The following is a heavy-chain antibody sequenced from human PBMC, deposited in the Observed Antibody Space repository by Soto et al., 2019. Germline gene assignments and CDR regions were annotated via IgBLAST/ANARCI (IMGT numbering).Heavy chain of an antibody. CDR3: AKDLSRWPHYAFDS. J-gene: IGHJ5*01. V-gene: IGHV3-23*01. CDR1: GFTFSNYG. Sequence: EVQLLESGGVLLQPGGSLRLSCAASGFTFSNYGMNWVRQAPGKGLEWVSGISTNGDTANYADSVKGRFTISRDNSKNALYMQMNGLRPEDTAVYYCAKDLSRWPHYAFDSWGQGTLVTVSS. CDR2: ISTNGDTA. D-gene: IGHD4-17*01.